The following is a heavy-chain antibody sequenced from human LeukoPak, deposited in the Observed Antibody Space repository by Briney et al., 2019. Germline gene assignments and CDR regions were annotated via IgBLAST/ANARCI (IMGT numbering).Heavy chain of an antibody. CDR3: ARAYGHDYVWGSYRYEEMDY. D-gene: IGHD3-16*02. Sequence: SNKYYADSVKGRFTISRDNSKNTLYLQMNSLRAEDTAVYYCARAYGHDYVWGSYRYEEMDYWGQGTLVTVSS. J-gene: IGHJ4*02. V-gene: IGHV3-30*01. CDR2: SNK.